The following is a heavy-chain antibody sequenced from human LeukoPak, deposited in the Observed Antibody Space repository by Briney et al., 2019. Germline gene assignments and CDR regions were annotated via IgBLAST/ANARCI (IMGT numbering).Heavy chain of an antibody. CDR1: GYTFTSYG. J-gene: IGHJ4*02. V-gene: IGHV1-18*01. D-gene: IGHD4-11*01. Sequence: ASVKVSCKASGYTFTSYGISWVRQAPGQGLECLGWISAYSGNTKYAQNFQDRVTMTTDASTSTAYMELRSLTSDDTAVYFCARTHDYDNFPDYWGQGTLVAVSS. CDR2: ISAYSGNT. CDR3: ARTHDYDNFPDY.